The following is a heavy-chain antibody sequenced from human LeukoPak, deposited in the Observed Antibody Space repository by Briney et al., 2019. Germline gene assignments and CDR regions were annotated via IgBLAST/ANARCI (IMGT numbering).Heavy chain of an antibody. CDR3: PNGRELLTPNDY. CDR1: GFTFTNYG. J-gene: IGHJ4*02. D-gene: IGHD1-26*01. V-gene: IGHV3-23*01. Sequence: GGSLRLSCAASGFTFTNYGMHWVRQAPGKGLEWVSAISGSGGSTYYADSVKGRFTISRDNSKNTLYLQMNSLRAEDTAVYYCPNGRELLTPNDYWGQGTLVTVSS. CDR2: ISGSGGST.